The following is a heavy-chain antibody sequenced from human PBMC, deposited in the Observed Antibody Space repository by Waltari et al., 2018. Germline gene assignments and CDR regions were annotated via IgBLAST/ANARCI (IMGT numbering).Heavy chain of an antibody. CDR1: GFTFSSYW. V-gene: IGHV3-74*01. J-gene: IGHJ6*02. CDR3: ARVGYDFWSGYHYGMDV. CDR2: INGDGSST. Sequence: EVQLVESGGGLVQPGGSLILSCAASGFTFSSYWMHWVRQPPGKGLVWVSRINGDGSSTSYADSVKGRFTISRDNAKNTLYLKMNSLRAEDTAVYYCARVGYDFWSGYHYGMDVWGQGTTVTVSS. D-gene: IGHD3-3*01.